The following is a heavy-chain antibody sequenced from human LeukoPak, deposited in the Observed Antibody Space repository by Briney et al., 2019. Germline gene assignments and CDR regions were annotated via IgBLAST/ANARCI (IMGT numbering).Heavy chain of an antibody. D-gene: IGHD2-15*01. V-gene: IGHV3-48*03. Sequence: PGGSLRLSCAASGFTFSSYEMNWVRQAPGKGLEWVSYISSSGSTIYYADSVKGRFTISRDNAKNSLYLQMNSLRAEDTAVYYCARDGRRGCSGGSCYSDEPVFSYYYGMDVWGQGTTVTVS. J-gene: IGHJ6*02. CDR1: GFTFSSYE. CDR3: ARDGRRGCSGGSCYSDEPVFSYYYGMDV. CDR2: ISSSGSTI.